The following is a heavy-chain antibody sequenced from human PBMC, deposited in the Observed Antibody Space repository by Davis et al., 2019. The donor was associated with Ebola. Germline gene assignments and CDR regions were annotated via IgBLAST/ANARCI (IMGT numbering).Heavy chain of an antibody. V-gene: IGHV1-18*01. Sequence: AASVKVSCKTSGYTFSGYAISWVRQALGQGLEWIGRINVYNGHTNYAQNFQGRVTVSTDTSTSIAYMELRSLRSDDTALYYCARDATTVTTIWFDPWGQGTLVTVSS. J-gene: IGHJ5*02. CDR2: INVYNGHT. CDR3: ARDATTVTTIWFDP. D-gene: IGHD4-17*01. CDR1: GYTFSGYA.